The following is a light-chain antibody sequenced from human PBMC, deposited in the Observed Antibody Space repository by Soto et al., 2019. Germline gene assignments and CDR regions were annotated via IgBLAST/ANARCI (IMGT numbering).Light chain of an antibody. J-gene: IGLJ3*02. CDR3: QSYDTNSRGSV. CDR2: GNT. CDR1: SSNIGAGSD. Sequence: QAVVMQPPSVSGAPGQRVTISCTGTSSNIGAGSDVNWYQQLPGTAPKLLIYGNTNRPSGVPDRFSGSKSDTSGSLAITGLQAEDEADYYCQSYDTNSRGSVFGGGTKLTVL. V-gene: IGLV1-40*01.